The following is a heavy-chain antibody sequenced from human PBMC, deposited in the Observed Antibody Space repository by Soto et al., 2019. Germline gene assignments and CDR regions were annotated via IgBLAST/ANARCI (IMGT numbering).Heavy chain of an antibody. CDR1: GFTFSSYG. V-gene: IGHV3-33*01. J-gene: IGHJ6*02. CDR3: ARDGEDIVVVQAAQRRYYYYGMDV. Sequence: WGSLRLSCAASGFTFSSYGMHWVRQAPGKGLEWVAVIWYDGSNKYYADSVKGRFTISRDNSKNTLYLQMNSLRAEDTAVYYCARDGEDIVVVQAAQRRYYYYGMDVWGQGTTVTVSS. D-gene: IGHD2-2*01. CDR2: IWYDGSNK.